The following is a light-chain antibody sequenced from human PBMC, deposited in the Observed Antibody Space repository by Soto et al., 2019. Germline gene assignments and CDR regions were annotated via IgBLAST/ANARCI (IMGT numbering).Light chain of an antibody. Sequence: QSVLTQPASVSGSPGQSITISCTGTSSDIGGYNYVSWYQQHPGKAPKLMIYEVSNRPSGVSNRFSGSKSGNTASLTISGLQAEDEADYYCNSYTSTSTQVFGTATKVAVL. CDR3: NSYTSTSTQV. CDR2: EVS. CDR1: SSDIGGYNY. J-gene: IGLJ1*01. V-gene: IGLV2-14*01.